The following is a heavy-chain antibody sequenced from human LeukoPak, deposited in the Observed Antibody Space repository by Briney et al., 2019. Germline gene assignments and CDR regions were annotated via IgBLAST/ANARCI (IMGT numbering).Heavy chain of an antibody. J-gene: IGHJ4*02. CDR3: ASSHDSSGND. D-gene: IGHD3-22*01. Sequence: GGSLRLSCAASGFTFTDHYMSWIRQAPGKGLEWVANIKYDGSHKYYVDSVKGRFTISRDNAKNSVYLQMNSLRVDDTAVYFCASSHDSSGNDWGQGTMVTVSS. CDR2: IKYDGSHK. V-gene: IGHV3-7*01. CDR1: GFTFTDHY.